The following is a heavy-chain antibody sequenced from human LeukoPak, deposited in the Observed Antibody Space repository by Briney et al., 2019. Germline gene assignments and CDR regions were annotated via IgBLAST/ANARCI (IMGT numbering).Heavy chain of an antibody. CDR3: ARGPYCSGGSCSYSGNWFDP. V-gene: IGHV1-46*01. CDR2: INPSGGST. CDR1: GYTFTSYY. D-gene: IGHD2-15*01. Sequence: ASVKVSCKASGYTFTSYYMHWVRQAPGQGLEWMGIINPSGGSTSYAQKFQGRVTMTRDTSTSTVYMELSSLRSEDTAVYYCARGPYCSGGSCSYSGNWFDPWGQGTLVTVSS. J-gene: IGHJ5*02.